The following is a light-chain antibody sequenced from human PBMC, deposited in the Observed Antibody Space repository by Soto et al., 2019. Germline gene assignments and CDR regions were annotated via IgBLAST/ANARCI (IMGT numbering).Light chain of an antibody. CDR1: QSVSSY. CDR3: QQRSNWPLT. J-gene: IGKJ4*01. V-gene: IGKV3-11*01. CDR2: DAS. Sequence: EIVLTQSPATLSLSPGERATLSCRASQSVSSYLAWYQQKPGQAPRILIYDASNRATGIPARFSGSRSGTDFTLTISSLEPEDFAVYSCQQRSNWPLTFGGGKKVDI.